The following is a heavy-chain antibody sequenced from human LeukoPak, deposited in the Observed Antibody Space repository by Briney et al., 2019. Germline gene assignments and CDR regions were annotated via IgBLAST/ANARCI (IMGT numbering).Heavy chain of an antibody. J-gene: IGHJ4*02. D-gene: IGHD1/OR15-1a*01. V-gene: IGHV4-34*01. Sequence: SETLSLTCAVYGGSFSGYYWSWIRQPPGKGLEWIGEINHSGSTNYNPSLKSRVTISVDTSKNQFSLKLSSVTAADTAVYYCASKNNVLVDYWGQGTLVTVSS. CDR2: INHSGST. CDR1: GGSFSGYY. CDR3: ASKNNVLVDY.